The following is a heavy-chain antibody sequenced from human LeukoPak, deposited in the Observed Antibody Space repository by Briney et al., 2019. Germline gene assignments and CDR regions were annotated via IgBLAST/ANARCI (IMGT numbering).Heavy chain of an antibody. CDR2: IRYDGSNK. V-gene: IGHV3-30*02. D-gene: IGHD3-16*02. CDR1: GFTFSSYG. Sequence: GGSLRLSCAASGFTFSSYGMHWVRQAPGKGLEWVAFIRYDGSNKYYADSVKGRFTISRDNSKNTLYMQMNSLRAEDTAVYYCAKSSIPRLGELSSYWGQGTLVTVSS. CDR3: AKSSIPRLGELSSY. J-gene: IGHJ4*02.